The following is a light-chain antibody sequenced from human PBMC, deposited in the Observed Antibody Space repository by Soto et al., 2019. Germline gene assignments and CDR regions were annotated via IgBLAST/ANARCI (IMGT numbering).Light chain of an antibody. CDR2: EVS. CDR3: CSYAGSSTFV. Sequence: HSALTKPASVSGLPGQSITISCTGTSSDVGSYNLVSWYKQHPGKAPKLMIYEVSERPSGVSNRFSGSRSGNTASLTISGLQAEDEADYYCCSYAGSSTFVFGTGTKVTVL. J-gene: IGLJ1*01. V-gene: IGLV2-23*02. CDR1: SSDVGSYNL.